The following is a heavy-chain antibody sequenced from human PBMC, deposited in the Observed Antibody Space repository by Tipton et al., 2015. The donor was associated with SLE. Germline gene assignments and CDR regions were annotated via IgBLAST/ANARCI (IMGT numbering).Heavy chain of an antibody. D-gene: IGHD6-6*01. J-gene: IGHJ4*02. CDR1: GGSISSDRYY. V-gene: IGHV4-61*09. CDR2: IYTSGST. Sequence: TLSLTCTVSGGSISSDRYYWTWIRQPAGKGLDWIGHIYTSGSTNYNTSLKSRVTISLDTSKNQFSLTLTSVTAADTAVYYCARRVAHSSSSWAIDYWGQGALVTVSS. CDR3: ARRVAHSSSSWAIDY.